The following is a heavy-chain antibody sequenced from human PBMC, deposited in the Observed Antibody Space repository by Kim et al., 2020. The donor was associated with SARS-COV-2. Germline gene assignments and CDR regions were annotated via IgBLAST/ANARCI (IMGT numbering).Heavy chain of an antibody. Sequence: ASVKVSCKASGYTFTSYAMHWVRQAPGQRLEWMGWINAGNGNTKYSQKFQGRVTITRDTSASTAYMELSSLRSEDTAVYYCGAWLAVPRAFDIWGQGTMVTVSS. D-gene: IGHD6-19*01. V-gene: IGHV1-3*01. J-gene: IGHJ3*02. CDR3: GAWLAVPRAFDI. CDR1: GYTFTSYA. CDR2: INAGNGNT.